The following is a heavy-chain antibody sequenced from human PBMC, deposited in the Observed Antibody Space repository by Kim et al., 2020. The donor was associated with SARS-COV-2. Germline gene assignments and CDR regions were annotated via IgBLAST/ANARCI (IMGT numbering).Heavy chain of an antibody. CDR2: INPSGGST. D-gene: IGHD5-12*01. J-gene: IGHJ4*02. CDR1: GYTFTSCY. V-gene: IGHV1-46*01. Sequence: ASVKVSCKASGYTFTSCYMHWVRQAPGQGLEWMGIINPSGGSTSYAQKFQGRVTMTRDTSTSTVYMELSSLRSEDTAVYYCASAWLQSYYFDYWGQGTLVTVSS. CDR3: ASAWLQSYYFDY.